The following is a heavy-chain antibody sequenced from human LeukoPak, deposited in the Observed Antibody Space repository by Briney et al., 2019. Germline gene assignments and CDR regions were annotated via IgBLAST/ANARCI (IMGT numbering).Heavy chain of an antibody. V-gene: IGHV4-39*07. CDR2: IYYSGST. Sequence: PSETLSLTCTVSGGSISSSSYYWGWIRQPPGKGLEWLGSIYYSGSTYYNPSLKSRVTISVDTSKNQFSLKLSSVTAADTAVYYCARGGGDPSSYYFDYWGQGTLVTVSS. CDR3: ARGGGDPSSYYFDY. J-gene: IGHJ4*02. D-gene: IGHD2-21*02. CDR1: GGSISSSSYY.